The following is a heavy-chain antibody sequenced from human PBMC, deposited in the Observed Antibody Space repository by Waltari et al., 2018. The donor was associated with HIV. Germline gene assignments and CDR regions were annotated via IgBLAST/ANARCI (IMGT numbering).Heavy chain of an antibody. D-gene: IGHD6-19*01. J-gene: IGHJ5*02. CDR3: AKGRGKAVAGRNWFDP. CDR2: ISSYEQDS. CDR1: GFTFANFG. Sequence: EAQLLQFGGGSVQPGGSLRLSCEASGFTFANFGMSWVRQVPGKGLQWVSSISSYEQDSYYADSVKGRFTISRDDSKNTVYLQMDNLRAEDTATYYCAKGRGKAVAGRNWFDPWGQGTLVFVSS. V-gene: IGHV3-23*05.